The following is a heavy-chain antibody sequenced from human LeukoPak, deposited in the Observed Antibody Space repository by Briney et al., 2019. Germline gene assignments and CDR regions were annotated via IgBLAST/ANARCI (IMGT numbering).Heavy chain of an antibody. CDR3: VPDLAWFHYAY. Sequence: GGSLRLSCAASGFSLSCCGMHWVRQAPGKGLEWVAFIRYDGNNYYYADSVKGRFTISRDNSKNTLFLQINSLGAEDTAVYYCVPDLAWFHYAYWGQGTLVTVSS. V-gene: IGHV3-30*02. J-gene: IGHJ4*02. CDR1: GFSLSCCG. CDR2: IRYDGNNY. D-gene: IGHD3-9*01.